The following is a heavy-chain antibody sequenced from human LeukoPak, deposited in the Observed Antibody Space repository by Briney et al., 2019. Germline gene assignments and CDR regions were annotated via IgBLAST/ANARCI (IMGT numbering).Heavy chain of an antibody. CDR3: ARDWSWGGNKDYFDY. V-gene: IGHV1-3*01. Sequence: GASVKVSCKASGYTFTSYAMHWVRQAPGQRLEWMGWINAGNGNTKYSQKFQGRVTITRDTSASTAYMELSSLRSEDTAVYYCARDWSWGGNKDYFDYWGQGTLVTVSS. CDR2: INAGNGNT. D-gene: IGHD4-23*01. J-gene: IGHJ4*02. CDR1: GYTFTSYA.